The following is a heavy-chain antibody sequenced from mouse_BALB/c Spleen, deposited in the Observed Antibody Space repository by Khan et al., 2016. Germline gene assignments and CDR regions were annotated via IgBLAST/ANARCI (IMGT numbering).Heavy chain of an antibody. Sequence: EVQLQESGPGLVKPSQSLSLTCSVTGHSITSGYYWNWIRQFPGNKLEWMGYISYDGSNNYNPSLKNRISITRDTSKNQFFLKLNSVTTEDTATYSCARSLWAYDYAWFVYWGQGTLVTVSA. CDR2: ISYDGSN. D-gene: IGHD2-4*01. V-gene: IGHV3-6*02. J-gene: IGHJ3*01. CDR1: GHSITSGYY. CDR3: ARSLWAYDYAWFVY.